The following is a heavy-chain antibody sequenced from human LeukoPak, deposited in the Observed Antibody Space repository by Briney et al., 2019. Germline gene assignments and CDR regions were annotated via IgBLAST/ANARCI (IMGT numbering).Heavy chain of an antibody. CDR3: ARDPGDTIFGVTDAFDI. J-gene: IGHJ3*02. V-gene: IGHV1-18*01. Sequence: ASVKVSCKASGYTFTSYGISWVRQAPGQGLEWMGWISAYNGNTNYAQKLQGRVTMTTDTSTSTAYMELRSLRSDDTAVYYCARDPGDTIFGVTDAFDIWGQGTMVTVFS. D-gene: IGHD3-3*01. CDR2: ISAYNGNT. CDR1: GYTFTSYG.